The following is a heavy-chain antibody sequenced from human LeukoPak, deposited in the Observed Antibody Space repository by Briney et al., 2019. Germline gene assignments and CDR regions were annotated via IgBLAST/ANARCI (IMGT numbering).Heavy chain of an antibody. D-gene: IGHD5-18*01. J-gene: IGHJ5*02. CDR1: GGSISSSSYY. CDR2: IYYSGST. CDR3: ARPWEYSYGYNWFDP. V-gene: IGHV4-39*01. Sequence: SETLSLTCTVSGGSISSSSYYWGWIRQPPGKGLEWIGSIYYSGSTYYNPSLKSRVTISVDTSKNQFSLKLSSVTAADTAVYYCARPWEYSYGYNWFDPWGQGTLVTVSS.